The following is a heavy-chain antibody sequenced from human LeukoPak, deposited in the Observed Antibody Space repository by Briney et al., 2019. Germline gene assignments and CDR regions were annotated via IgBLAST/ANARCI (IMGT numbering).Heavy chain of an antibody. CDR2: IWYDGSNK. CDR3: AKAAVDSRGYYYYYYYMDV. V-gene: IGHV3-33*06. Sequence: GRSLRLSCAASGFTYSSYGMHWVRQAPGKGLEWVAVIWYDGSNKYYADSVKGRFTISRDNSKNTLYLQMNSLRAEDTAVYYCAKAAVDSRGYYYYYYYMDVWGKGTTVTVSS. D-gene: IGHD6-13*01. CDR1: GFTYSSYG. J-gene: IGHJ6*03.